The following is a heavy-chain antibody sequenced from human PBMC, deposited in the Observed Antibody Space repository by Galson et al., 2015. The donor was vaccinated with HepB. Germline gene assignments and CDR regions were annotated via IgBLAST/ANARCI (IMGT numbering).Heavy chain of an antibody. V-gene: IGHV2-70*11. CDR1: GFSLSTSGMC. CDR3: ARIRAYYDYVWGSYRPGFGMDG. J-gene: IGHJ6*02. CDR2: IDWDDDE. D-gene: IGHD3-16*02. Sequence: PALVKPTQTLTLTCTFSGFSLSTSGMCVSWIRQPPGKALEWLARIDWDDDEYYTTSLKTRLTISKDTSKNQVVLTMINMDPVDTATYYCARIRAYYDYVWGSYRPGFGMDGWGQATTVTVSS.